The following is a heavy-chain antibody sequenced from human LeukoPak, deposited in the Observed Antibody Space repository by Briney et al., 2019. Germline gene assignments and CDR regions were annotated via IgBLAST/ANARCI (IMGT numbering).Heavy chain of an antibody. V-gene: IGHV4-4*07. Sequence: SSETLSLTCTVSGGSISSYYWSWIRQPAGKGLEWIGRIYTSGSTNYNPSFKSRVTMSVDTSKNQFSLKLSSVTAADTAVYYCARASGSYTLYWFDPWGQGTLVTVSS. CDR2: IYTSGST. CDR3: ARASGSYTLYWFDP. CDR1: GGSISSYY. D-gene: IGHD1-26*01. J-gene: IGHJ5*02.